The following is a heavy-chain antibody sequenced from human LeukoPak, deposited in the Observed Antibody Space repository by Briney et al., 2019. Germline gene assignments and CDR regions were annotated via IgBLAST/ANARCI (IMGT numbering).Heavy chain of an antibody. CDR3: ARDPTPRYCSGGSCYTHYGMDV. D-gene: IGHD2-15*01. Sequence: GGSLRLSCAASGFTFSSYSVNWVRQAPGKGLEWVSYISSSSSTIYYADSVKGRFTISRDNAKNSLYLQMNSLRAEDTAVYYCARDPTPRYCSGGSCYTHYGMDVWGQGNPGHRLL. CDR1: GFTFSSYS. CDR2: ISSSSSTI. V-gene: IGHV3-48*04. J-gene: IGHJ6*02.